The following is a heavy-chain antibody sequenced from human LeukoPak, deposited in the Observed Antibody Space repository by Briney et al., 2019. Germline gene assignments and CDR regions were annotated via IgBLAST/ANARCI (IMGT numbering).Heavy chain of an antibody. CDR3: ARDAAVTGPGWFDP. D-gene: IGHD2-21*02. V-gene: IGHV3-23*01. CDR1: GFTFSSYA. CDR2: ISGGGDRT. Sequence: GGSLRLSCGASGFTFSSYAMSWVRQAPGKGLEWVSAISGGGDRTYFADSVKGRLTISRDNSKNTLYLQMNNLRAEDTAVYYCARDAAVTGPGWFDPWGQGTLVTVSS. J-gene: IGHJ5*02.